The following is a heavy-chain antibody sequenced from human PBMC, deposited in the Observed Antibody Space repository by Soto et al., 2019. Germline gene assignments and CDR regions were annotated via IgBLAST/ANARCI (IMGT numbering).Heavy chain of an antibody. D-gene: IGHD4-17*01. Sequence: GWSLRLSCAGSGLTFRNDWLSLVRQAPGKGLEWVANINQDGSERYYVDSVRGRFTISRDNVENSLYLQLNSLRPEDTAVYYCAVYGYGVSAAAYWGQGTLVTVCS. CDR1: GLTFRNDW. J-gene: IGHJ4*02. V-gene: IGHV3-7*03. CDR2: INQDGSER. CDR3: AVYGYGVSAAAY.